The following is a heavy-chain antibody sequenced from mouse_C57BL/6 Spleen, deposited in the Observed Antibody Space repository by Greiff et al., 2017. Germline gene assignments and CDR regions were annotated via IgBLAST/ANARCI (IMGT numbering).Heavy chain of an antibody. Sequence: VKLMESGPGLVQPSQSLSITCTVSGFSLTSYGVHWVRQSPGKGLEWLGVIWSGGSTDYNAAFISRLSISKDNSKSQVFFKMNSLQADDTAIYYCASQGWLLYYYAMDYWGQGTSVTVSS. CDR3: ASQGWLLYYYAMDY. CDR2: IWSGGST. D-gene: IGHD2-3*01. J-gene: IGHJ4*01. CDR1: GFSLTSYG. V-gene: IGHV2-2*01.